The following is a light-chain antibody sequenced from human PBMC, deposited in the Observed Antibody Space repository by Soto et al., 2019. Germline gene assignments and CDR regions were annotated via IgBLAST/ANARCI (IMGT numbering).Light chain of an antibody. J-gene: IGKJ4*01. CDR3: QQANSFQLT. CDR2: AAS. Sequence: DIQMTQSPSSVSASVGDRVTITCRASQDINNWLAWYQQKPGKAPKLLIYAASTLQSGVPSRFGGSVSAADFSLTISCLQPEDFSTYACQQANSFQLTFGGGTRVEIK. CDR1: QDINNW. V-gene: IGKV1-12*01.